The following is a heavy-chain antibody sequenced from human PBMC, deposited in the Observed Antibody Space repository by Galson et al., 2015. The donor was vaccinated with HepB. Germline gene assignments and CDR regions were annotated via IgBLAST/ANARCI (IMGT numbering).Heavy chain of an antibody. CDR1: GYSFTDFG. Sequence: SVKVSCKASGYSFTDFGISWVRQAPGQGLEWMGWISGNNGNTKYARKLQGRVTMTTDTSTSTAYMELRSLRSDDTAVYYCTRDVADTAMIFFDYWGQGTLVSVSS. CDR3: TRDVADTAMIFFDY. V-gene: IGHV1-18*01. D-gene: IGHD5-18*01. J-gene: IGHJ4*02. CDR2: ISGNNGNT.